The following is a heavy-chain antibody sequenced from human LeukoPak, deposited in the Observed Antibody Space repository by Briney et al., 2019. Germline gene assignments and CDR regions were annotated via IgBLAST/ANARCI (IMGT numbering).Heavy chain of an antibody. CDR3: ARGVIWFGESPKNWLGPDP. Sequence: GGSLRLSCEVSGLTFSTYSMNWVRQAPGKGLEWISYISSSGSIRYYADSVKGRFTISRDNAKNSLYLQMDSLRDEDTAVYYCARGVIWFGESPKNWLGPDPWGQGTLVTVSS. CDR1: GLTFSTYS. CDR2: ISSSGSIR. D-gene: IGHD3-10*01. J-gene: IGHJ5*02. V-gene: IGHV3-48*02.